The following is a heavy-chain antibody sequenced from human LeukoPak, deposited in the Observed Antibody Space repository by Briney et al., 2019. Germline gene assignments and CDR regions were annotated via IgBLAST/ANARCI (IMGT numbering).Heavy chain of an antibody. Sequence: SETLSLTRTVSGGSISSGSDYWGWIRQPPGKGLEWIGSIYYSGSTYYNPSLKSRVTISVDTSKNQFSLKLSSVTAADTAVYYCARGPYYDFWSGYHEGGFDYWGQGTLVTVSS. CDR2: IYYSGST. CDR3: ARGPYYDFWSGYHEGGFDY. V-gene: IGHV4-39*07. CDR1: GGSISSGSDY. D-gene: IGHD3-3*01. J-gene: IGHJ4*02.